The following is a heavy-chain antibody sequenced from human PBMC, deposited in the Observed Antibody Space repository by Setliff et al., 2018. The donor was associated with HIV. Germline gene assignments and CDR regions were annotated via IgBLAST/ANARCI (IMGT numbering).Heavy chain of an antibody. J-gene: IGHJ3*02. D-gene: IGHD6-19*01. CDR3: ARPMEIGRHPVAGLRDAFDI. Sequence: GGSLRLSCAASGFSFSSYWMHWVRQVPGKGLVWVSAVNSDGSRTTYADSVKGRSTISRDNAKNMLYLQMNTVRAEDTAVYYCARPMEIGRHPVAGLRDAFDIWGQGTMVTVSS. CDR2: VNSDGSRT. CDR1: GFSFSSYW. V-gene: IGHV3-74*03.